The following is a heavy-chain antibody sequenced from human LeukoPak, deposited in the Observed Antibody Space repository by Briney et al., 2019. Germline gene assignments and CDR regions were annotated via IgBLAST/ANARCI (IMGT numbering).Heavy chain of an antibody. Sequence: GGSLRLSCAASGFTFSSYGMHWVRQAPGEGLEWVAFIRYDGSNKYYADSVKGRFTISRDNSKNTLYLQMNSLRAEDTAVYYCAKGAIVGATLNYWGQGTLVTVSS. CDR3: AKGAIVGATLNY. V-gene: IGHV3-30*02. CDR1: GFTFSSYG. D-gene: IGHD1-26*01. CDR2: IRYDGSNK. J-gene: IGHJ4*02.